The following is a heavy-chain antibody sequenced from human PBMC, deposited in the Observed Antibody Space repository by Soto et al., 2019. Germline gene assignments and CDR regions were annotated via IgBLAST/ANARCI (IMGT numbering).Heavy chain of an antibody. Sequence: SETLSPTCRVSDGSISSCAYYWGWVRQPPGKVLEWIGGVHSSGGTYYNPPLKSRVSISVRTSRNQFSLRLSAVTAADTALYYCARQRGGSSRRVAYYGMEVWGQGTTVT. D-gene: IGHD6-6*01. CDR3: ARQRGGSSRRVAYYGMEV. J-gene: IGHJ6*02. V-gene: IGHV4-39*01. CDR1: DGSISSCAYY. CDR2: VHSSGGT.